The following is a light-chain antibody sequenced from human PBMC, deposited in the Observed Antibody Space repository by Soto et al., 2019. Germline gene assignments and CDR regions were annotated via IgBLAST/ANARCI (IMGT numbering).Light chain of an antibody. Sequence: QSALTQPASVSGSPGQSITISCTGTSSDVGAYNSVAWYQHNPGKAPKLMIYDVSNRPSGVSSRFSGSKSGNTASLTISGLQSDDEADYYCCSYAGNNALVFGGGTKLTVL. V-gene: IGLV2-14*01. CDR1: SSDVGAYNS. J-gene: IGLJ3*02. CDR2: DVS. CDR3: CSYAGNNALV.